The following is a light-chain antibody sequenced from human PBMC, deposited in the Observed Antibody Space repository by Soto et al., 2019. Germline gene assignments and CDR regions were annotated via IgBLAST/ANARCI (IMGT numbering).Light chain of an antibody. V-gene: IGLV2-14*01. J-gene: IGLJ1*01. CDR1: SSDVGGYNY. Sequence: QSVLTQPASVSGSPGQAITISCTGTSSDVGGYNYVSWYQQHPGKAPKLMIYEVSNRPSGVSDRLSGSKSGNTASLTISGLQAEDEADYYCTSYTSSSTPVFGTGTKVTVL. CDR2: EVS. CDR3: TSYTSSSTPV.